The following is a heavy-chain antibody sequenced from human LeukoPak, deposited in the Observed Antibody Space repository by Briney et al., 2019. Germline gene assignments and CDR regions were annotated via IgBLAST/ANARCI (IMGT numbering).Heavy chain of an antibody. CDR3: ARALRGEGSGATGHY. Sequence: GGSLRLSCAASGFTLSSYSMNWVRQAPGKGLEWVSYISSSCSTIYYADSVKGRFTISRDNAKNSLYLQMNSLRAEDTAVYYCARALRGEGSGATGHYWGQGTLVTVSS. V-gene: IGHV3-48*01. CDR2: ISSSCSTI. CDR1: GFTLSSYS. D-gene: IGHD3-10*01. J-gene: IGHJ4*02.